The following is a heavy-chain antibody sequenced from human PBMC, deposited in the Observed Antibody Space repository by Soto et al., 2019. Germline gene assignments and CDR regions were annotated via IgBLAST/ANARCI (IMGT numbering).Heavy chain of an antibody. Sequence: GGSLRLSCAASGFTFDDYAMHWVRQAPGKGLEWVSGISWNSGSIGYANSVKCRFTISRDNAKNSLYLQMNSLRAEGTALYYCAKGSWAMVRGNWFDPWGQGTLVTVSS. CDR2: ISWNSGSI. D-gene: IGHD3-10*01. CDR3: AKGSWAMVRGNWFDP. V-gene: IGHV3-9*01. J-gene: IGHJ5*02. CDR1: GFTFDDYA.